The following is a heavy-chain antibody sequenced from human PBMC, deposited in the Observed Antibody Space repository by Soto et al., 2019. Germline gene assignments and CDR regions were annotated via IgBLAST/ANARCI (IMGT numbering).Heavy chain of an antibody. CDR2: MNPNSGNT. CDR1: GYTFPSYD. D-gene: IGHD3-10*01. J-gene: IGHJ5*02. Sequence: QVQLVQSGAEVKKPGASVKVSCKASGYTFPSYDINWVRQATGQGLEWMGWMNPNSGNTGYAQKFRDTVTMNRNTSIGTANMELSSLRSEDTAVYYCAREHYGNSAWFDPWGQGTLVTVSS. CDR3: AREHYGNSAWFDP. V-gene: IGHV1-8*01.